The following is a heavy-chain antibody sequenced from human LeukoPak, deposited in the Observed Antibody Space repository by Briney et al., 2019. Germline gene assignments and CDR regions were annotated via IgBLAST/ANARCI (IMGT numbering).Heavy chain of an antibody. CDR3: AREGVTTTGNYYYMDV. CDR2: INPNSGGT. V-gene: IGHV1-2*02. J-gene: IGHJ6*03. CDR1: GYTFTGYY. D-gene: IGHD4-17*01. Sequence: ASVKVSCKASGYTFTGYYMQWVRQAPGEGLEWMGWINPNSGGTNYAQKFQGRVTMTRDTSISTAYMELSRLRSDDTAVYYCAREGVTTTGNYYYMDVWGKGTTVTISS.